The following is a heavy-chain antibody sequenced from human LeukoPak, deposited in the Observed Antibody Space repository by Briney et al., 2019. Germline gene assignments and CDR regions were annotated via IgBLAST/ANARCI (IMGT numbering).Heavy chain of an antibody. CDR3: ARAAGYSSSWDSYFDY. V-gene: IGHV5-51*01. CDR2: IYPGDSDT. J-gene: IGHJ4*02. D-gene: IGHD6-13*01. CDR1: GYSFTSYW. Sequence: GESLKISCKGSGYSFTSYWIGWVRQMPGKGLEWMGIIYPGDSDTRYSPSFQGQVTISADKSISTAYLQWSSLKASDTAMYYCARAAGYSSSWDSYFDYWGQGTLVTVSS.